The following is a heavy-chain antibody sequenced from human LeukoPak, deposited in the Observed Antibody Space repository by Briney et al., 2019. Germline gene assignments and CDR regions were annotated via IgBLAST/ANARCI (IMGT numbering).Heavy chain of an antibody. CDR1: GFTFASYC. J-gene: IGHJ4*02. Sequence: GGSLRLSCEASGFTFASYCMHWVRQAPGQGLEWVGSISTSSGDTYYADSVQGRFTITRDTAMDSPYMEMNRLRAEDTAVYYCARVTWIHLCKLFDYWGQGTLVTVSS. CDR2: ISTSSGDT. CDR3: ARVTWIHLCKLFDY. D-gene: IGHD5-18*01. V-gene: IGHV3-21*06.